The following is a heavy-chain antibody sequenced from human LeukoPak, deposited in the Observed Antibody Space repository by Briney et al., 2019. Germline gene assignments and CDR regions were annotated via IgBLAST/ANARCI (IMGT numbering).Heavy chain of an antibody. Sequence: PGGSLRLSCAASGFTFSSYTTCWVPQAPGRGREWGSAISGSGGSTYYADSVKGRFTISRDNSKNKLYLQMNSLRAEDTAVYYCAKDLGYCSGCSCYPYYYYYMDVWGKGTTVTVPS. D-gene: IGHD2-15*01. J-gene: IGHJ6*03. V-gene: IGHV3-23*01. CDR1: GFTFSSYT. CDR3: AKDLGYCSGCSCYPYYYYYMDV. CDR2: ISGSGGST.